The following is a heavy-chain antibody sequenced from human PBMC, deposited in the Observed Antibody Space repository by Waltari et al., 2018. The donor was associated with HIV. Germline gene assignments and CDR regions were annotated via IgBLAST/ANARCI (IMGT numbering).Heavy chain of an antibody. CDR3: ATGGGTTSIQLYDLDV. J-gene: IGHJ6*02. V-gene: IGHV1-24*01. D-gene: IGHD1-26*01. CDR1: GYTLYKLS. Sequence: QVQLIQSGAEVKKPGASVKVSCTVFGYTLYKLSIHWVRQAPGKGLEWMGGFDPEDDETIYAQKFQGRVTMTEDTSTDSAYMELSSLTSEDTAVYYCATGGGTTSIQLYDLDVWGQGTTVTVSS. CDR2: FDPEDDET.